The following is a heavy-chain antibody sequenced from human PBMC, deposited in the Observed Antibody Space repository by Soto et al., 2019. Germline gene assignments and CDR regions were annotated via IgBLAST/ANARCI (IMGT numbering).Heavy chain of an antibody. V-gene: IGHV5-51*01. CDR2: IYPGDSDT. CDR1: GYSFTSYR. CDR3: ARLAITVYPYGLDV. D-gene: IGHD2-8*01. Sequence: GEALKISCKGSGYSFTSYRIGWVRQMPGKGLEWMGIIYPGDSDTRYSPSFQGQVTISADKSISTAYLQWSSLKASDTAMYYSARLAITVYPYGLDVWGQGTTVNVSS. J-gene: IGHJ6*02.